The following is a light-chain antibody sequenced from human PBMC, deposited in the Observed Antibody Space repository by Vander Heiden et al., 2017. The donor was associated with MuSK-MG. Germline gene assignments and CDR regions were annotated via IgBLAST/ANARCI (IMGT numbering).Light chain of an antibody. CDR2: DAS. V-gene: IGKV1-33*01. CDR3: QQYDNALLT. CDR1: QHISDY. Sequence: IQMTQSPSSLTASVGDRVIITCQASQHISDYLNWYQQKPGKAPELLIYDASKLKTGVPSRFSGGGYGTDFSFTISSLQPEDVATYYCQQYDNALLTFGGGTKVQI. J-gene: IGKJ4*01.